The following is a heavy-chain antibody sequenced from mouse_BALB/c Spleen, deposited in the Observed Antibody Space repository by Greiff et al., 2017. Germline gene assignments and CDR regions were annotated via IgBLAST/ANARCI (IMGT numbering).Heavy chain of an antibody. CDR2: ISSGSSTI. CDR3: ARAGGNYEGYAMDY. Sequence: EVQLVESGGGLVQPGGSRKLSCAASGFTFSSFGMHWVRQAPEKGLEWVAYISSGSSTIYYADTVKGRFTISRDNPKNTLFLQMTSLRSEDTAMYYCARAGGNYEGYAMDYWGQGTSVTVSS. CDR1: GFTFSSFG. J-gene: IGHJ4*01. D-gene: IGHD2-1*01. V-gene: IGHV5-17*02.